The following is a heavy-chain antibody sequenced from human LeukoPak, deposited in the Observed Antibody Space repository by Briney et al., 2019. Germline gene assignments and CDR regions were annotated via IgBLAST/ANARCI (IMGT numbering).Heavy chain of an antibody. D-gene: IGHD6-6*01. Sequence: PGGSLRLSCAASGFTFSNYAMNWVRQAPGKGLEWVSAFSRDGTTTYYADSVKGRFTISRDNSKNTLYLQMSSLRAEDTAVYYCAKYQEASSRRFDYWGQGTLVTVSS. CDR3: AKYQEASSRRFDY. V-gene: IGHV3-23*01. CDR2: FSRDGTTT. CDR1: GFTFSNYA. J-gene: IGHJ4*02.